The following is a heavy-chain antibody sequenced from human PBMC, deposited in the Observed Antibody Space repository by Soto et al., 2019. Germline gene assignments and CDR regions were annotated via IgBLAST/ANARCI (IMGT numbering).Heavy chain of an antibody. CDR1: GLTFRNYF. J-gene: IGHJ4*02. D-gene: IGHD2-21*02. CDR2: ISSDESTV. V-gene: IGHV3-11*01. Sequence: QVQLVESGGGLVKPGGSLRLSCVASGLTFRNYFMNWIRRAPGKGPEWLSYISSDESTVFYADSVKGRFTTSRDNAQNSVYLQMNSLRAEDTAVYYCATLTAPTDYWGQGSLVTVSS. CDR3: ATLTAPTDY.